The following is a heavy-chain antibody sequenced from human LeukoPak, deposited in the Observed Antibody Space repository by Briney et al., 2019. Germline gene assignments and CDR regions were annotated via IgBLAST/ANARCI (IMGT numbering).Heavy chain of an antibody. CDR2: IKEDGSDK. Sequence: PGGSLRLSCAASGFTFSSYAMSWVRQAPGKGLEWVANIKEDGSDKQYVDSVKGRFTISRDNAENSLHLQMSSLRAEDTAVYYCVRESAFWSGQGIGRPLDVWGKGTTVTVSS. CDR1: GFTFSSYA. CDR3: VRESAFWSGQGIGRPLDV. D-gene: IGHD3-3*01. V-gene: IGHV3-7*01. J-gene: IGHJ6*04.